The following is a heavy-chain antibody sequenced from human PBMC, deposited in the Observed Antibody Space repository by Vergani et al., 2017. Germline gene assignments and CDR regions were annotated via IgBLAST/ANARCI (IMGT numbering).Heavy chain of an antibody. CDR1: GFTFSSYS. J-gene: IGHJ4*02. Sequence: EVQLVESGGGLVKRGGSLRLSCAASGFTFSSYSMNWVRQAPGKGLEWVSSISSSSSYIHYSDSLKGRFTISRDNSKNMLYLQMNSLRTGDTAVYYCAKDGLAYGSGSWYYWGRGTLVTVSS. CDR3: AKDGLAYGSGSWYY. D-gene: IGHD3-10*01. CDR2: ISSSSSYI. V-gene: IGHV3-21*01.